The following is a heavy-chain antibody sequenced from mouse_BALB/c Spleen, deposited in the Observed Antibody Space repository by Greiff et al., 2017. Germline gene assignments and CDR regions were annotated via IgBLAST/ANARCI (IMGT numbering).Heavy chain of an antibody. V-gene: IGHV1-54*01. D-gene: IGHD2-1*01. J-gene: IGHJ4*01. Sequence: QVQLQQSGAELVRPGTSVKVSCKASGYAFTNYLIEWVKQRPGQGLEWIGVINPGSGGTNYNEKFKGKATLTADKSSSTAYMQLSSLTSDDSAVYFCARSTDGNVYYAMDYWGQGTSVTVSS. CDR2: INPGSGGT. CDR3: ARSTDGNVYYAMDY. CDR1: GYAFTNYL.